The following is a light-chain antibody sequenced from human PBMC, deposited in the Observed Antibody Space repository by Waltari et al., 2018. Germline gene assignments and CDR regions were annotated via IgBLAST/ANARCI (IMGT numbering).Light chain of an antibody. CDR3: MQALQTPRT. J-gene: IGKJ1*01. CDR1: QSLLHSNGYNY. V-gene: IGKV2-28*01. CDR2: FAS. Sequence: DIVMTQSPLSLSVTAGEPAFISCRSSQSLLHSNGYNYLDWYLQKPGQSPQLLSYFASNRASGVPNRFGGSGSGTDFTLKISRVEAEDVGVYYCMQALQTPRTFGQGTKVEIK.